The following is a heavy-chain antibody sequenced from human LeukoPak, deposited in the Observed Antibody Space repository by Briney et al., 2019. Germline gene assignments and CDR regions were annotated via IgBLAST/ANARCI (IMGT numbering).Heavy chain of an antibody. Sequence: PGRSLRLSCAASGFTFDDYAMHWVRQAPGKGLEWVSGISWNSGSIGYADSVKGRFTISRDNAKNSLYLQMNSLRAEDTALYYCARAGQSDYWGQGTLVTVSS. CDR2: ISWNSGSI. J-gene: IGHJ4*02. CDR1: GFTFDDYA. V-gene: IGHV3-9*01. CDR3: ARAGQSDY.